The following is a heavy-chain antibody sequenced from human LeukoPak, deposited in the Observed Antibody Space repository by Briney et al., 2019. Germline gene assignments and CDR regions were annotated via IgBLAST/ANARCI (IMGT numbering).Heavy chain of an antibody. J-gene: IGHJ4*02. CDR1: GGSISSGGYS. D-gene: IGHD4-17*01. V-gene: IGHV4-30-2*01. CDR2: IYHSGST. Sequence: PSQTLSLTCAVSGGSISSGGYSWSWLRQPPGTGLEWIGYIYHSGSTYYNPSLKSRVTISVDRSKNQFSLKLSSVTAADTAVYYCARVRGDYVDYWGQGTLVTVSS. CDR3: ARVRGDYVDY.